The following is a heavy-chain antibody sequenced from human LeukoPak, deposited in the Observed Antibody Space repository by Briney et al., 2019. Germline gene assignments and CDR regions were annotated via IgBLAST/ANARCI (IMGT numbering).Heavy chain of an antibody. CDR1: GDSVASTGAT. CDR3: AKSPLLRQAEHCSVGTGYWPFWFDP. J-gene: IGHJ5*02. CDR2: TYYRSNWYN. V-gene: IGHV6-1*01. D-gene: IGHD2-15*01. Sequence: SQTLSLTCAISGDSVASTGATWNWARPSPSRGLEWLVRTYYRSNWYNDYAGSVKIRITINQDTSKNKFSLQLNSVTPEYTAVYYCAKSPLLRQAEHCSVGTGYWPFWFDPWGQGTLVTVSS.